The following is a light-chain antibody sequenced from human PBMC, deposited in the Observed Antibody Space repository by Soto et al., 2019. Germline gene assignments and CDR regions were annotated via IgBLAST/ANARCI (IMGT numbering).Light chain of an antibody. CDR2: GNS. Sequence: QSVLTQPPSVSGAPGQRVTISCTGSSSNIGAGYDVHWYQQLPGTAPKLLIYGNSNRPSGVPDRFSGPKSGTSASLAITGLQVEDEADYYCQSYDSSLSGYVVFGGGTKLTVL. CDR3: QSYDSSLSGYVV. J-gene: IGLJ2*01. V-gene: IGLV1-40*01. CDR1: SSNIGAGYD.